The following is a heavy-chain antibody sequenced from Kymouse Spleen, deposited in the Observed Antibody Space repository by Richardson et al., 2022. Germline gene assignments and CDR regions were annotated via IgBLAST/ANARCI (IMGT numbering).Heavy chain of an antibody. J-gene: IGHJ3*02. CDR3: AREGYDSSGYYAFDI. V-gene: IGHV3-13*01. CDR2: IGTAGDT. Sequence: EVQLVESGGGLVQPGGSLRLSCAASGFTFSSYDMHWVRQATGKGLEWVSAIGTAGDTYYPGSVKGRFTISRENAKNSLYLQMNSLRAGDTAVYYCAREGYDSSGYYAFDIWGQGTMVTVSS. D-gene: IGHD3-22*01. CDR1: GFTFSSYD.